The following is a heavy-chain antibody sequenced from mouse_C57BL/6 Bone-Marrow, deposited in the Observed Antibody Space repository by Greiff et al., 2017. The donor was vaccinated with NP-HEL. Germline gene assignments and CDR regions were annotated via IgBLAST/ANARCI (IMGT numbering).Heavy chain of an antibody. D-gene: IGHD2-1*01. CDR2: INPSNGGT. CDR3: AREDMGYGNYLDY. J-gene: IGHJ2*01. Sequence: VQLQQSGTELVKPGASVKLSCKASGYTFTSYWMHWVKQRPGQGLEWIGNINPSNGGTNYNEKFKSKATLTVDKSSSTAYMQLSSLTSEDSAVYYCAREDMGYGNYLDYWGQGTTLTVSS. V-gene: IGHV1-53*01. CDR1: GYTFTSYW.